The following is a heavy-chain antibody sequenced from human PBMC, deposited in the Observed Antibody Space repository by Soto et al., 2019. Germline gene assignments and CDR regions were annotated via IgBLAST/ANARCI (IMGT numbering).Heavy chain of an antibody. D-gene: IGHD3-10*01. CDR1: GGSISSGGYY. J-gene: IGHJ6*02. CDR2: IYYSGST. CDR3: ARYGSGRLRKLYYYGMDV. Sequence: ASETLSLTCTVSGGSISSGGYYWSWIRQHPGKGLEWIGYIYYSGSTYYNPSLKSRVTISVDTSKNQFSLKLSSVTAADTAVYYCARYGSGRLRKLYYYGMDVWGQGTTVTVSS. V-gene: IGHV4-31*03.